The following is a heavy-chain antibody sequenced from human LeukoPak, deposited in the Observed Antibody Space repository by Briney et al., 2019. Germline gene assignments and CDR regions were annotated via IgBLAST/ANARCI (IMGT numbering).Heavy chain of an antibody. CDR1: GGTFSSYV. CDR2: ITPIFGAA. Sequence: ASVKVSCKASGGTFSSYVISWVRQAPGQGLEWMGEITPIFGAANYAQTFQGRVTITADESTSTVFMELSSLRSDDTAFYYCARNSRVASTSGLNYWGQGTLVTVSS. V-gene: IGHV1-69*13. J-gene: IGHJ4*02. CDR3: ARNSRVASTSGLNY. D-gene: IGHD4-23*01.